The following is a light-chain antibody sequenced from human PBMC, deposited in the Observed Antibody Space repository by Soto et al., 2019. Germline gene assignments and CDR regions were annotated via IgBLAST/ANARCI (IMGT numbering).Light chain of an antibody. V-gene: IGKV3-20*01. J-gene: IGKJ3*01. CDR2: GAS. CDR3: QQYCSSPEFT. CDR1: QSVSSSY. Sequence: EIVLTQSPGTLSLSPGKRATLSCRASQSVSSSYLAWYQQKPGQAPRILIYGASSWATGIPDRFSGSGSGTDFTLTISRLEPEDFAVYYCQQYCSSPEFTFGHATKVHIK.